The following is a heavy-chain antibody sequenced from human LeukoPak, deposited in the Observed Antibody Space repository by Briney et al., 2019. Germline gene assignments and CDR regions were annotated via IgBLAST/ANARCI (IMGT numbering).Heavy chain of an antibody. Sequence: VSVKVSCKASGYISTNYYMHWVRQAPGQGLEWMGTINPSGGSTTYAQKFQGRVTMTRDTSTSTVYMELSSLRSEDTAVYYCARDHGSAYYRAPRHWGQGTLVTVSS. J-gene: IGHJ4*02. V-gene: IGHV1-46*01. CDR1: GYISTNYY. D-gene: IGHD3-10*01. CDR2: INPSGGST. CDR3: ARDHGSAYYRAPRH.